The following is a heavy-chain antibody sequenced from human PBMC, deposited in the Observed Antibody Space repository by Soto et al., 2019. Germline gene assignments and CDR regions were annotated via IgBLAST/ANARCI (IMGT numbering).Heavy chain of an antibody. Sequence: GGSLRLSCAASGFTVSSNYMSWVRQAPGKGLEWVSSISSSSSYIYYADSVKGRFTISRDNAKNSLYLQMNNLRAEDTAVYYCARDLQQQLVLFDYWGQGTLVTVSS. CDR1: GFTVSSNY. CDR2: ISSSSSYI. D-gene: IGHD6-13*01. CDR3: ARDLQQQLVLFDY. J-gene: IGHJ4*02. V-gene: IGHV3-21*01.